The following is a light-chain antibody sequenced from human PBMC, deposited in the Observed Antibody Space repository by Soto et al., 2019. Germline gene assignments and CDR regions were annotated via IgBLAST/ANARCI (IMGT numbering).Light chain of an antibody. CDR1: QSLSSSS. Sequence: EIGLSQSPGTVSMSPGERVTLSCRASQSLSSSSLAWYQQKPGQAPRLLISSASSRSADIPDRFSGSGSGTDFTLTINRLEPEDFAVYYCQQYDSSPRTFAQGSKGDIK. J-gene: IGKJ1*01. V-gene: IGKV3-20*01. CDR2: SAS. CDR3: QQYDSSPRT.